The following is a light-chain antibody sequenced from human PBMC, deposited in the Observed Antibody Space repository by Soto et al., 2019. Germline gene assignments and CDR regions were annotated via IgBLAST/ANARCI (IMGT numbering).Light chain of an antibody. CDR3: QQCYMGWT. CDR2: DAS. Sequence: DIQMTQSPATRSASVGDRVTSTCRASQSIGRFLAWYQHQPGKAPKLLIYDASTLESGVPSRFSGTGSGTEFTFSITSLQPEDFGTYYCQQCYMGWTFGQGTKVDFK. J-gene: IGKJ1*01. CDR1: QSIGRF. V-gene: IGKV1-5*01.